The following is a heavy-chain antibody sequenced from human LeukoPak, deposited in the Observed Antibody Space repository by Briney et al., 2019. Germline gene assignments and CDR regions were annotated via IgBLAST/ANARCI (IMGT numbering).Heavy chain of an antibody. Sequence: ASVKVSCKASGSTFSSNAISWVRQAPGQGLEWMGGIIPIFGTANYAQKFQGRVTITADESTSTAYMELSSLRSEHTAVYYCARFFVSSGCYGGRRSPYFDYWGQGTLVTVSS. CDR2: IIPIFGTA. CDR1: GSTFSSNA. V-gene: IGHV1-69*01. CDR3: ARFFVSSGCYGGRRSPYFDY. J-gene: IGHJ4*02. D-gene: IGHD3-22*01.